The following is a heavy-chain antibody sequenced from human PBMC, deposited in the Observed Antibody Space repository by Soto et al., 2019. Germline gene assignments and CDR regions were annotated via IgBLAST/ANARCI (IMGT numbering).Heavy chain of an antibody. CDR2: FNPILSFS. CDR1: GDTFNFYT. D-gene: IGHD3-10*01. Sequence: QVQLVQSGAEVKKPGSSVKVSCKASGDTFNFYTINWVRQAPGLGLEWMGRFNPILSFSNSALKFQGRVTFLADKSTIIAYMVLSSLGSEDTAIYYCATSFGSGSRAFDYWGQGALGTVSS. CDR3: ATSFGSGSRAFDY. V-gene: IGHV1-69*02. J-gene: IGHJ4*02.